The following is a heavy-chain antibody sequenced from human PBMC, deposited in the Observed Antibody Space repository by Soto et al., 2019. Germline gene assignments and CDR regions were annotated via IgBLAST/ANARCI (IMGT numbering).Heavy chain of an antibody. CDR3: AKDQGAGELVVAATPRPYGMDV. D-gene: IGHD2-15*01. Sequence: EVQLLESGGGLVQPGGSLRLSCAASGFTFSSSAMSWVRQAPGKGLEWVSTISGSDGSTYYADSVKGRFTISTDNSKNTLYLQMSSLRAEDTAVYYCAKDQGAGELVVAATPRPYGMDVWGQGTTVTVSS. CDR1: GFTFSSSA. V-gene: IGHV3-23*01. J-gene: IGHJ6*02. CDR2: ISGSDGST.